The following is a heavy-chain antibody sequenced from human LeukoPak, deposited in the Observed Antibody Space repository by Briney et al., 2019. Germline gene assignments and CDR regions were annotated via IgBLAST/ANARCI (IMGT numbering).Heavy chain of an antibody. CDR3: AREIGDYDFDY. D-gene: IGHD4-17*01. Sequence: GGSLRLSCAASGFTFSSYSMNWVRQAPGKGLEWVSSISSSSSYIYYADSAKGRFTISRDNAKNSLYLQMNSLRAEDTAVYYCAREIGDYDFDYWGQGTLVTVSS. J-gene: IGHJ4*02. V-gene: IGHV3-21*01. CDR2: ISSSSSYI. CDR1: GFTFSSYS.